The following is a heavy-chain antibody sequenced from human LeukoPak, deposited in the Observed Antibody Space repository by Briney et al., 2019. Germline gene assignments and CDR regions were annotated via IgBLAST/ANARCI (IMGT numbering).Heavy chain of an antibody. CDR1: GYTFTGYY. D-gene: IGHD3-22*01. V-gene: IGHV1-2*06. CDR3: ARVSSASGYYYHY. CDR2: INPNSGGT. J-gene: IGHJ4*02. Sequence: ASVKVSCKASGYTFTGYYMHWVRQAPGRGLEWMGRINPNSGGTNYAQKFQGRVTMTRDTSISTAYMELSRLRSDDTAVYYCARVSSASGYYYHYWGQGTLVTVSS.